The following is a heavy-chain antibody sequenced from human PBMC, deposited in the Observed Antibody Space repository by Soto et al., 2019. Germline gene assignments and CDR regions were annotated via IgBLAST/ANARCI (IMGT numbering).Heavy chain of an antibody. D-gene: IGHD3-10*01. Sequence: SETLSLTCAVSGGSISSGGYSWSWIRQPPGKGMEWIGYIYHSGSTYYNQSLKSRVTISVDRSKNQFSLKLSSVTAADTAVYYCARVPGPWGQGTLVTVSS. CDR3: ARVPGP. CDR2: IYHSGST. J-gene: IGHJ5*02. CDR1: GGSISSGGYS. V-gene: IGHV4-30-2*01.